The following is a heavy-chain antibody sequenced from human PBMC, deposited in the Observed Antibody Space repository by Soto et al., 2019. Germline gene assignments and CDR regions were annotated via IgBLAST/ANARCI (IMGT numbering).Heavy chain of an antibody. CDR2: IYDSGTT. J-gene: IGHJ6*02. CDR1: GDSITNNNC. D-gene: IGHD3-3*01. Sequence: QVQLQESGPGLVKPSGTLSLTCAVSGDSITNNNCWNWVRQPPGKGLEWIGEIYDSGTTNDNPSLKRLVTISVDKSKNQFSLKLNSLTAADTAVYYCARRRITTFGVVITGYGLDVWGQGTTVTVSS. CDR3: ARRRITTFGVVITGYGLDV. V-gene: IGHV4-4*02.